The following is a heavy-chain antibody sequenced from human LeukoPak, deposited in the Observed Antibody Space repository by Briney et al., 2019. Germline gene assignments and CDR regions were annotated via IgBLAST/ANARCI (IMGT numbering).Heavy chain of an antibody. Sequence: SETLSFTCSVSGGSISSYYWSWIRQPPGKGLEWIGYIYYSGSTNYNPSLKSRVTMSVDTSKNQFSLKLTSVTAADTAVYYCARGTSPFYFDYWGQGTLVAVSS. J-gene: IGHJ4*02. V-gene: IGHV4-59*12. D-gene: IGHD1/OR15-1a*01. CDR1: GGSISSYY. CDR3: ARGTSPFYFDY. CDR2: IYYSGST.